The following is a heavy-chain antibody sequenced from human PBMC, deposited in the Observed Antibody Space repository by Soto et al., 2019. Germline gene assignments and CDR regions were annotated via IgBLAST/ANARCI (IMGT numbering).Heavy chain of an antibody. Sequence: SETLSLTCAVYGGSFSGFFWSWIRQPPGKGLEWIGELNHSGSTNYNPSLKSRVTISVDTSMNQFSLKLSSVTATDTAVHYCASIAYRGSNPFDGWGQGTLVTVSS. CDR2: LNHSGST. J-gene: IGHJ4*02. V-gene: IGHV4-34*01. CDR1: GGSFSGFF. CDR3: ASIAYRGSNPFDG. D-gene: IGHD3-16*01.